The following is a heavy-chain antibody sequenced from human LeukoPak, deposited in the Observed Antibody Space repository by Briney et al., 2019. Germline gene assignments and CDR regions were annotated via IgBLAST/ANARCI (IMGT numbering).Heavy chain of an antibody. CDR3: ARGPYYDILTGYYHYYYYGMDV. CDR1: GYTFTSYD. Sequence: GASVKVSCKASGYTFTSYDINWVRQATGQGLEWMGWMNPNSGSTGYAQKFQGRVTMTRNTSISTAYMELSSLRSEDTAVYYCARGPYYDILTGYYHYYYYGMDVWGQGTTVTVSS. CDR2: MNPNSGST. J-gene: IGHJ6*02. V-gene: IGHV1-8*01. D-gene: IGHD3-9*01.